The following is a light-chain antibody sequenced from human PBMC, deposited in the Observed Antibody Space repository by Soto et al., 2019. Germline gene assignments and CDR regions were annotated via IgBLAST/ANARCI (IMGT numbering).Light chain of an antibody. CDR1: QSISSW. J-gene: IGKJ2*01. CDR2: KAS. Sequence: DIQMTQSPSTLSASVGDRVTITCRASQSISSWLAWYQQKPGKAPKLLIYKASSLESGVPSRFSGSGSGTEFTLTISSLQPDDFATYYCQQYNNWPPATFGQGTKLEIK. V-gene: IGKV1-5*03. CDR3: QQYNNWPPAT.